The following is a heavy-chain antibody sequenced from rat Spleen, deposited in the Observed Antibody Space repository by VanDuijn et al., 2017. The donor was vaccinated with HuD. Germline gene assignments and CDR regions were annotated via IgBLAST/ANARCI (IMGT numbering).Heavy chain of an antibody. V-gene: IGHV5S23*01. CDR2: ISPSGVIT. CDR1: GFTFSDYN. CDR3: VREERGVDY. Sequence: EVQLVESGGGLVQPGRSLKLSCTASGFTFSDYNMAWVRQAPKKGLEWVASISPSGVITNYRDSVKGRFTIARDKGKSTLYLQMHSLRSEDTAIYYCVREERGVDYWGQGVMVTVSS. J-gene: IGHJ2*01.